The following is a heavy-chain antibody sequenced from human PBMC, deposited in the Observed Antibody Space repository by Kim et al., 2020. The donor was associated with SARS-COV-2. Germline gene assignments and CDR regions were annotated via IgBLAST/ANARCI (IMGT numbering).Heavy chain of an antibody. Sequence: SETLSLTCTVSGGSISSYYWSWIRQPPGKGLEWIGYIYYSGSTNYNPSLKSRVTISVDTSKNQFSLKLSSVTAADTAVYYCARDRRWYSSGPGAFDIWGQGTMVTVSS. CDR3: ARDRRWYSSGPGAFDI. CDR2: IYYSGST. V-gene: IGHV4-59*01. D-gene: IGHD6-19*01. CDR1: GGSISSYY. J-gene: IGHJ3*02.